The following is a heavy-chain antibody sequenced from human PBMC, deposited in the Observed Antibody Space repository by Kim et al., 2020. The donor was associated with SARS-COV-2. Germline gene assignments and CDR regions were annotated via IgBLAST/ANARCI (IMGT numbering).Heavy chain of an antibody. J-gene: IGHJ4*02. D-gene: IGHD6-6*01. CDR3: ARGEYSSSSHPIYFDY. V-gene: IGHV4-4*02. Sequence: SLKSRVTISVDKSKNQFSLKLSSVTAADTAVYYCARGEYSSSSHPIYFDYWGQGTLVTVSS.